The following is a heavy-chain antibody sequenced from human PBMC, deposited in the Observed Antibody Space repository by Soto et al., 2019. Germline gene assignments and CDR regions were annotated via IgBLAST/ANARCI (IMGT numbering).Heavy chain of an antibody. Sequence: EVQLLESGGGLVQPGGSLRLSCEVSGFTFSSYAMTWVRQAPGKGLEWVSGVSGSGGSTYYADSVKGRFTISRDNSKNTLYLQMNSLRAEDTAVYYCAKGGGDRSGYYYYDCWGQGTLVTVSS. CDR1: GFTFSSYA. D-gene: IGHD3-22*01. CDR3: AKGGGDRSGYYYYDC. CDR2: VSGSGGST. V-gene: IGHV3-23*01. J-gene: IGHJ4*02.